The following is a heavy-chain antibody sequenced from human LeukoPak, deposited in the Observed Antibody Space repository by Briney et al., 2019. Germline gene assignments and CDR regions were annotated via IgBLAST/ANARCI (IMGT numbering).Heavy chain of an antibody. CDR3: ARINTVVAATLYYYYGMDV. CDR2: IYPGDSDT. J-gene: IGHJ6*02. CDR1: GYSFTSYW. D-gene: IGHD2-15*01. V-gene: IGHV5-51*01. Sequence: GESLKISCKGSGYSFTSYWIGWVRQMPGKGLEWMGIIYPGDSDTRYSPSFQGQVSISADKSISTAYLQWSSLRASDTATYYCARINTVVAATLYYYYGMDVWAKGPRSPSP.